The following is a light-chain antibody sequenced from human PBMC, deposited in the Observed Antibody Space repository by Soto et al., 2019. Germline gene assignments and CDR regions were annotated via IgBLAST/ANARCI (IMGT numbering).Light chain of an antibody. CDR2: GAS. V-gene: IGKV3-20*01. Sequence: EVVLTQSPGTLSLSPGQRATLSCRASQSVTSSYLAWYQQKPGQAPRLLIYGASIRATGIPDRFSGSGSGADFPLTISRLEPEDFALFYCQHFDSSSYTFGQGPSWRS. J-gene: IGKJ2*01. CDR1: QSVTSSY. CDR3: QHFDSSSYT.